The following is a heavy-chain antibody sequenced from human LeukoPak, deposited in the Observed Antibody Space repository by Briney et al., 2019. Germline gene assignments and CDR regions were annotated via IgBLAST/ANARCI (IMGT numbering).Heavy chain of an antibody. CDR2: IYHSGST. CDR3: ARGIDY. Sequence: SETLSLTCTVSGYSLSSGYFWGWIRQPPGKGLEWIGSIYHSGSTDYNPSLRSRVTISVDTSKNQFSLKLSSVTAADTAVYYCARGIDYWGQGTLVTVSS. CDR1: GYSLSSGYF. V-gene: IGHV4-38-2*02. J-gene: IGHJ4*02.